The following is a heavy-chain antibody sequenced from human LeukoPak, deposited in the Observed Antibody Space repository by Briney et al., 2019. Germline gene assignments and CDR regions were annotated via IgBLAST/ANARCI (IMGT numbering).Heavy chain of an antibody. CDR2: INGDGGAR. CDR3: AKDMGWLQFSS. D-gene: IGHD5-24*01. J-gene: IGHJ5*02. V-gene: IGHV3-43*02. Sequence: PGGSLRLSCAASGFSFDDSAMHWVRHTPGKGLEWVSLINGDGGARYYADSVKGRFTISRDNSKNSLYLQMNSLRSEDTAFYYCAKDMGWLQFSSWGQGTLVTVSS. CDR1: GFSFDDSA.